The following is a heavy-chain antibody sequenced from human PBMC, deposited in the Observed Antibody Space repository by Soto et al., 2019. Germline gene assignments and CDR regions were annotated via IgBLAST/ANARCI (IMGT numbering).Heavy chain of an antibody. Sequence: GSRRLSCAGTGFTFSNYNMNWVRQAPGKGLEWVSSISTSSRDSYIYYADSVKGRFTISRDDAKNSLYLQMNSLRAEDTAVYYCATNPVGIGVVPATMPSPGYWGQGTQVTVSS. CDR1: GFTFSNYN. CDR3: ATNPVGIGVVPATMPSPGY. D-gene: IGHD2-2*03. J-gene: IGHJ4*02. CDR2: ISTSSRDSYI. V-gene: IGHV3-21*01.